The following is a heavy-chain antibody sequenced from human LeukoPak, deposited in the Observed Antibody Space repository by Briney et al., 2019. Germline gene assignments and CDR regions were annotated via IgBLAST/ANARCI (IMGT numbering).Heavy chain of an antibody. Sequence: GGSLRLSCAASGFTFSSYGMHWVRQAPGKGLEWVAFIRFDVSNKYYADSVKGRSTISRDNSKNTLYLQMNSLRAEDTAVYYCAKGAQYCGGDCSIFDYWGQGTLVTVSS. J-gene: IGHJ4*02. CDR3: AKGAQYCGGDCSIFDY. D-gene: IGHD2-21*01. CDR1: GFTFSSYG. CDR2: IRFDVSNK. V-gene: IGHV3-30*02.